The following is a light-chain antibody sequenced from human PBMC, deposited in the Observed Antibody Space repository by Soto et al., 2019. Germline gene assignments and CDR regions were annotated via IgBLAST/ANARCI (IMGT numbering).Light chain of an antibody. CDR3: QQYGSSPPYT. V-gene: IGKV3-20*01. CDR1: QSFSGKY. J-gene: IGKJ2*01. Sequence: EIVLTQSPGTLSLSPGERATLSCRASQSFSGKYLAWYQQKPGQAPRLLIHGASSRATGIPDRFSGSGSGTVFTLTISKLEPEDFAVYYCQQYGSSPPYTFGQGTKLEIK. CDR2: GAS.